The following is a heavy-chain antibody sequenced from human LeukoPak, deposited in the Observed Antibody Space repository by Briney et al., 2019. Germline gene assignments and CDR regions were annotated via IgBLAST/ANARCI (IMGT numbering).Heavy chain of an antibody. V-gene: IGHV4-34*01. CDR3: ARLHAGYFDY. J-gene: IGHJ4*02. D-gene: IGHD2-2*01. Sequence: SETLSLTCAVYGGSFSGYYWSWIRQPPGKGLEWIGEINHSGSTNYNPSLKSRVTISVDTSKNQLSLKLSSVTAADTAVYYCARLHAGYFDYWGQGTLVTVSS. CDR1: GGSFSGYY. CDR2: INHSGST.